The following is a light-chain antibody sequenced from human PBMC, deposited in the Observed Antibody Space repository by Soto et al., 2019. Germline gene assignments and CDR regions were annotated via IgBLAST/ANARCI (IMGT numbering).Light chain of an antibody. CDR2: AXS. J-gene: IGKJ2*02. V-gene: IGKV3-11*01. Sequence: EVVWTQSPATLSLSRGERATLSXRASQSLNTYLTWYQQKPGXAPSXXXYAXSDRARGGPARFSGSGSGTDFTLPISSLEHEYVVSFYCQQRRIGTCTFGQGTKVEI. CDR3: QQRRIGTCT. CDR1: QSLNTY.